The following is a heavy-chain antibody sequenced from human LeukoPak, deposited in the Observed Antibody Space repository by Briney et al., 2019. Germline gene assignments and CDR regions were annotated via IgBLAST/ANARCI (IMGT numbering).Heavy chain of an antibody. J-gene: IGHJ4*02. V-gene: IGHV3-23*01. D-gene: IGHD3-3*01. CDR3: AKDRGFLEWLPY. Sequence: GGSLRLSCAASGFTFSSYAMSWVRQAPGKGLEWVSAISGSGGSTYYADSVKGRFTISRDNSKNTLYRQMNSLRAEDTAVYYCAKDRGFLEWLPYWGQGTLVTVSS. CDR2: ISGSGGST. CDR1: GFTFSSYA.